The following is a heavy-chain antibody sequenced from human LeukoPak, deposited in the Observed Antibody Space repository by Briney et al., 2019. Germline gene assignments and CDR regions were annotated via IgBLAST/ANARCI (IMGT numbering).Heavy chain of an antibody. Sequence: SETLSLTCTVSGGSMSTYYWTWIRQPPGKGLEWIGFIYYTGSTNYNPSLKSRVTISVDTSKNQFSLKLSSVTAADTAVYYCAGMRITITTVRTLDYWGQGTLVTVSS. D-gene: IGHD4-11*01. CDR3: AGMRITITTVRTLDY. J-gene: IGHJ4*02. V-gene: IGHV4-59*01. CDR2: IYYTGST. CDR1: GGSMSTYY.